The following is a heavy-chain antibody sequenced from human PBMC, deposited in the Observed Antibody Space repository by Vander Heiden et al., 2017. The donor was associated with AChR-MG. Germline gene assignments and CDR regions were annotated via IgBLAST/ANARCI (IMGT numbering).Heavy chain of an antibody. V-gene: IGHV3-30*18. CDR3: AKDVRANGDAFDI. CDR2: ISYDGSSK. CDR1: GFTFSNYG. D-gene: IGHD5-12*01. Sequence: QVQLVESGGGVVQPGRSLRRSCAASGFTFSNYGVHWVGQAPGKGLEWVAVISYDGSSKYSADSVKGRFTISRDNSKNTLYLEMNSLRAEDTAVYYCAKDVRANGDAFDIWGQGTMVTVSS. J-gene: IGHJ3*02.